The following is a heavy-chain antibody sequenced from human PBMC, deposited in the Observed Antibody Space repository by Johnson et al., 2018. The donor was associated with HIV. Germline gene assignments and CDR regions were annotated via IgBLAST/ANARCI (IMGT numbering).Heavy chain of an antibody. V-gene: IGHV3-9*01. CDR1: GFTFDDYA. J-gene: IGHJ3*02. CDR2: ISWNSLSL. Sequence: VQLVESGGALVQPGRSLRLSCAASGFTFDDYAMHWVRQAPGKGLEWVSGISWNSLSLGYADSVKDRFTISRDNARNSLYLQMNSLRAEDTALYYCTKDIHYDSIGYLLLNAFDIWGQGTMVTVSS. CDR3: TKDIHYDSIGYLLLNAFDI. D-gene: IGHD3-22*01.